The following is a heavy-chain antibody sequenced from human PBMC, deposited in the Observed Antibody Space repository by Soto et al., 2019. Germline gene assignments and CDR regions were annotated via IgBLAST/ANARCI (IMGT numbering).Heavy chain of an antibody. J-gene: IGHJ6*02. Sequence: GGSLRLSCAASGFTFSSYSMNWVRQAPGKGLEWVSYISSSSSTIYYADSLKGRFTISRDNAKNSLYLQMNSLRDGDTAVYYCAREPLEWLSPPDFRSLPPRGMDVWGQGTTVTVSS. CDR3: AREPLEWLSPPDFRSLPPRGMDV. CDR1: GFTFSSYS. D-gene: IGHD3-3*01. CDR2: ISSSSSTI. V-gene: IGHV3-48*02.